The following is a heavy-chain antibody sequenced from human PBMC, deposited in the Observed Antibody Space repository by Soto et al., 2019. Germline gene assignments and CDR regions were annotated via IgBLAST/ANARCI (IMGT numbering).Heavy chain of an antibody. V-gene: IGHV1-8*01. CDR2: MNPNSGNT. CDR3: ARAQPLPYYDFWSGYFVRYYYYYMDG. CDR1: GYTFTSYD. J-gene: IGHJ6*03. D-gene: IGHD3-3*01. Sequence: ASVKVSCKASGYTFTSYDINWVRQATGQGLEWMGWMNPNSGNTGYAQKFQGRVTMTRNTSISTAYMELSSLRSEDTAVYYCARAQPLPYYDFWSGYFVRYYYYYMDGWGKGTTVTVSS.